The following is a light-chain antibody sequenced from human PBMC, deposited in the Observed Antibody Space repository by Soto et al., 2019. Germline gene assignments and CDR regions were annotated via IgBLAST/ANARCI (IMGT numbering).Light chain of an antibody. CDR2: EVS. CDR3: NSYTAFNTRV. V-gene: IGLV2-14*01. J-gene: IGLJ1*01. Sequence: QFALTQPASVSGSPGQSITISCTGTSSDIGAYNYVSWYQQHPGKAPKLLIYEVSDRPPGISDRFSGSKSGNTASLTISRLQSEDEADYYCNSYTAFNTRVFGTGTKVTVL. CDR1: SSDIGAYNY.